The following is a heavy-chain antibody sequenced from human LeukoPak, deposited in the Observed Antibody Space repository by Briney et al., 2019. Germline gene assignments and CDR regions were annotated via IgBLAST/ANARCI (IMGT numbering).Heavy chain of an antibody. J-gene: IGHJ5*02. V-gene: IGHV3-30*03. CDR2: ISYDGSNK. Sequence: AGGSLRLSCVASGFPFSSYWMTWVRQAPGKGLEWVAVISYDGSNKYYADSVKGRFTISRDNSKNTLYLQMNSLRAEDTAVYYCARGMAVPGFNWFDPWGQGTLVTVSS. CDR1: GFPFSSYW. D-gene: IGHD5-24*01. CDR3: ARGMAVPGFNWFDP.